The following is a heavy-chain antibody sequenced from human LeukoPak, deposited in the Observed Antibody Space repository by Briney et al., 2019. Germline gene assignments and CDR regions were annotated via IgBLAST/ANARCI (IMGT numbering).Heavy chain of an antibody. J-gene: IGHJ6*02. D-gene: IGHD3-22*01. CDR2: IYHSGST. CDR3: ARNAFYYDSSGPRLSYGMDV. Sequence: PSGTLSLTCAVSGGSISSSNWWSWVRQPPGKGLEWIGEIYHSGSTNYNPSLKSRVTISVDKSKNQFSLKLSSVTAADTAVYYCARNAFYYDSSGPRLSYGMDVWGQGTTVTVSS. CDR1: GGSISSSNW. V-gene: IGHV4-4*02.